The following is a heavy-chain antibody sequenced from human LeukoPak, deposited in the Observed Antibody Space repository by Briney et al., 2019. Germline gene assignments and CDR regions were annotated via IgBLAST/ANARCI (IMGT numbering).Heavy chain of an antibody. D-gene: IGHD4-17*01. CDR2: IYSGGST. CDR3: AMGRGRYTVTTRPLDY. V-gene: IGHV3-66*01. Sequence: GGSLRLSCAASGFTVSSNYMSWVRQAPGKGLEWVSVIYSGGSTYYADSVKGRFTISRDNSKNTLYLQMNSLRAEDAAVYYCAMGRGRYTVTTRPLDYWGQGTLVTVSS. CDR1: GFTVSSNY. J-gene: IGHJ4*02.